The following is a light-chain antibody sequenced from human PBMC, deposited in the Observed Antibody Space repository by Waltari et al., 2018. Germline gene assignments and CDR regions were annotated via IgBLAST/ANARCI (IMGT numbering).Light chain of an antibody. J-gene: IGKJ2*01. CDR1: QSIARN. Sequence: GERATLSCRASQSIARNLAWYQQKPGQAPRLLIYGASTSATDVPDRFSGSGSGTEFTLTISSLQSEDFAVYYCQQYNNWRTFGQGTKLEIK. V-gene: IGKV3-15*01. CDR2: GAS. CDR3: QQYNNWRT.